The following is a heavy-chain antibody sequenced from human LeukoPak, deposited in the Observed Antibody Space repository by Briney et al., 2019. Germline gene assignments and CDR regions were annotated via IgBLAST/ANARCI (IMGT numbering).Heavy chain of an antibody. J-gene: IGHJ4*02. Sequence: GASVKVSCKASGYTFTSYDINWVRQATGQGLEWMGEIIPIFDTATCAQKFQGRVTITVDHSTATAYMELSRLRSDDTAVYYCARETRYTAMVTWGQGTLVTVSS. D-gene: IGHD5-18*01. CDR2: IIPIFDTA. CDR3: ARETRYTAMVT. CDR1: GYTFTSYD. V-gene: IGHV1-69*13.